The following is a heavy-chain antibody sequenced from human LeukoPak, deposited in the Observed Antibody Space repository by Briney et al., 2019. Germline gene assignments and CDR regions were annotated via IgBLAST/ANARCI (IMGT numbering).Heavy chain of an antibody. CDR1: GGSISSYY. CDR2: IYYSGST. Sequence: TSETLSLTCTVSGGSISSYYWSWIRQPPGKGLEWIGYIYYSGSTNYNPSLKSRVTISVDTSKNQFSLKLSSVTAADTAVYYCARDPDYMGAFGYWGQGTLVTVSS. V-gene: IGHV4-59*12. D-gene: IGHD4-11*01. CDR3: ARDPDYMGAFGY. J-gene: IGHJ4*02.